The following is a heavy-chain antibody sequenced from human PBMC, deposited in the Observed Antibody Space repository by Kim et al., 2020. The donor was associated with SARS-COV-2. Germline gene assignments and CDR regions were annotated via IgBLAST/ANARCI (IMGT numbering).Heavy chain of an antibody. J-gene: IGHJ6*01. CDR3: AKDYATLDLNYYGMDV. Sequence: GGSLRLSCEASGFTFNTYDMHWVRQAPGKGLEWVAVTWYDGSNKYYAESVKGRFTISRDNFKNTRYLQMNSLRAEDTAVYYCAKDYATLDLNYYGMDVWGQGTKVTVSS. CDR2: TWYDGSNK. D-gene: IGHD2-15*01. CDR1: GFTFNTYD. V-gene: IGHV3-33*06.